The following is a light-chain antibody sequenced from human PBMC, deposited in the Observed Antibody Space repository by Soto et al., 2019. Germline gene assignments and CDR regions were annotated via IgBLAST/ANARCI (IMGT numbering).Light chain of an antibody. J-gene: IGKJ1*01. Sequence: EIVLTQSPGTLSLSPGQRATLSCRASQIVSTNYLAWYQQKPGQAPRLLIYGASSRATGIPDRFSGSGSGSDFTLTISGLESEDFGTYYCQQNYNSRWTFGQGTEIEI. CDR2: GAS. CDR1: QIVSTNY. CDR3: QQNYNSRWT. V-gene: IGKV3-20*01.